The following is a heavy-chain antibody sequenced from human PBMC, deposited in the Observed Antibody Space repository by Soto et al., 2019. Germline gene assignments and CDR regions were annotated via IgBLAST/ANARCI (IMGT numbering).Heavy chain of an antibody. D-gene: IGHD2-2*01. CDR1: GFTFSSYA. V-gene: IGHV3-64D*06. Sequence: PGGSLRLSCSASGFTFSSYAMHWVRQAPGKGLEYVSAISSNGGSTYYADSVKGRFTISRDNSKNTLYLQMSSLRAEDTAVYYCVKVGGPYCSSTSCPLPSPRYNWFDPWGQGTLVTVSS. CDR3: VKVGGPYCSSTSCPLPSPRYNWFDP. CDR2: ISSNGGST. J-gene: IGHJ5*02.